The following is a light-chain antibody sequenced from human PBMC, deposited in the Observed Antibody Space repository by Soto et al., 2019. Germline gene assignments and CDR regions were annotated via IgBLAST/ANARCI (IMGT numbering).Light chain of an antibody. CDR3: NSYVGSNNFV. V-gene: IGLV2-8*01. CDR2: EVN. Sequence: QSVLTQPPSASGSPGQSVTISCTGTSSDVGGYNYVSWYQQHPGKAPKVMIYEVNKRPSGVPDRFSGSKSGNTASLTVSGLQAEDEADYYCNSYVGSNNFVFGGGTKVTVL. J-gene: IGLJ2*01. CDR1: SSDVGGYNY.